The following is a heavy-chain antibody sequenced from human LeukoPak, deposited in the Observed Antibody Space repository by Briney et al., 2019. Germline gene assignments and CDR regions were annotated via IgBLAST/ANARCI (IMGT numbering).Heavy chain of an antibody. Sequence: ASVKVSCKASGYTFTSYAMHWVRQAPGQRLEWMGWINAGNGNTKYSQKFQGRVTITRDTSASTAYMELSSLRSEDTAVYYCARDGDGDYGVDYWGQGTLVTVSS. CDR1: GYTFTSYA. CDR3: ARDGDGDYGVDY. CDR2: INAGNGNT. D-gene: IGHD4-17*01. V-gene: IGHV1-3*01. J-gene: IGHJ4*02.